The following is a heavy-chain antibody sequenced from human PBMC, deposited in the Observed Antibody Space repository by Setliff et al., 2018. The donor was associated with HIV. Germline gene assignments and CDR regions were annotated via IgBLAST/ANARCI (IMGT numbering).Heavy chain of an antibody. Sequence: ASVKVSCKASGYTFTGYYMHWVRQAPGQGLEWMGWINPHSGVTNYAQKFQDRVTMTRDTSVNIAYMQLSRLRSDDTAVYYCARAPTLFGVEYYYYFGMDVWGQGTTVTVSS. V-gene: IGHV1-2*02. J-gene: IGHJ6*02. D-gene: IGHD3-3*01. CDR2: INPHSGVT. CDR1: GYTFTGYY. CDR3: ARAPTLFGVEYYYYFGMDV.